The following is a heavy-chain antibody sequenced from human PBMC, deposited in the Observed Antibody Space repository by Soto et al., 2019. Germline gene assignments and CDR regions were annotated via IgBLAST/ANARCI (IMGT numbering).Heavy chain of an antibody. CDR1: GGSISGYY. CDR2: IYYSGST. D-gene: IGHD4-17*01. Sequence: SETLSLTCTVSGGSISGYYWSWIRQPPGKGLEWIGYIYYSGSTNYNPSLKSRVTISVDTSKNQFSLKLSSVTAADTAVYYCARAYGDYVFDYGGQGTLVTVSS. J-gene: IGHJ4*02. V-gene: IGHV4-59*01. CDR3: ARAYGDYVFDY.